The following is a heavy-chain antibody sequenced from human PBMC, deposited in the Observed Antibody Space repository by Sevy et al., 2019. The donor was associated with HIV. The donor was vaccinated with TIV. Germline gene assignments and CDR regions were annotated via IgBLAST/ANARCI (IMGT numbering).Heavy chain of an antibody. CDR3: TRVRGLLGWFDS. D-gene: IGHD3-10*01. CDR1: GFTFSDYT. J-gene: IGHJ5*01. V-gene: IGHV3-30*04. Sequence: GGSLRLSCAASGFTFSDYTIHWARQAPGKGLEWVAVISYDGSRTSYADSVKGRFTISRDNSKNTLFLQMNSLRAADTAVYYCTRVRGLLGWFDSWGQGTLVTVSS. CDR2: ISYDGSRT.